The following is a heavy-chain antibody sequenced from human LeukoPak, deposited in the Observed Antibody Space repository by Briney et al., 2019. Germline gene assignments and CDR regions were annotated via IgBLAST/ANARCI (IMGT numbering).Heavy chain of an antibody. Sequence: EPGGSLRLSCAASGFTVSSNYMSWVRQAPGKGLEWVSVIYSGGSTYYADSVKGRFTISRHNSKNTLYLQMNSLRAEDTAVYYCAGPADYYDSSGYYYLDYWGQGTLVTVSS. D-gene: IGHD3-22*01. J-gene: IGHJ4*02. CDR1: GFTVSSNY. V-gene: IGHV3-53*04. CDR3: AGPADYYDSSGYYYLDY. CDR2: IYSGGST.